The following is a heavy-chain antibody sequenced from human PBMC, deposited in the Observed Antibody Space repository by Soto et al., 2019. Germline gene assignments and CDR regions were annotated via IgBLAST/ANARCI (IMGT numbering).Heavy chain of an antibody. CDR2: ISSSGNRI. Sequence: GGSLRLSCAASGFTFSDYYMAWIRQAPGKGLEWVSHISSSGNRIYHADSVRGRFTISRDNAKNSLYLQMNSLRAEDTAIYYCARDLPGISTGGTNYWGQGTLVTVSS. V-gene: IGHV3-11*01. CDR1: GFTFSDYY. CDR3: ARDLPGISTGGTNY. D-gene: IGHD6-13*01. J-gene: IGHJ4*02.